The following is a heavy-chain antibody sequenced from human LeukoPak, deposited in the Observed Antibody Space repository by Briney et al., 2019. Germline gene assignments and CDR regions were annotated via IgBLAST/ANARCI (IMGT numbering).Heavy chain of an antibody. V-gene: IGHV3-7*01. CDR3: ARGEVGELNTQIDY. CDR2: IKQDGSEQ. Sequence: PGGSLRLSCAASGFTFTTYWMGWVRQAPGKGLEWVANIKQDGSEQYYVDSVKGRFTISRDNAKNSLSLQMNSLRAEDTAVYYCARGEVGELNTQIDYWGQGTLVTVSS. J-gene: IGHJ4*02. CDR1: GFTFTTYW. D-gene: IGHD3-10*01.